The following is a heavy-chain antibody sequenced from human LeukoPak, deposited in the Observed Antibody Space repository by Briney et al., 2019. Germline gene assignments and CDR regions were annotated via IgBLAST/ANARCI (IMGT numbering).Heavy chain of an antibody. J-gene: IGHJ4*02. D-gene: IGHD4-11*01. CDR1: GFTFSSYA. CDR3: AKYKISTVTVDY. Sequence: GGSLRLSCAASGFTFSSYAMSWVRQAPGKGLEWVSVISNSGVSTYYADSVKGRFTISRDNPKNTLYPQMNSLRAEDTAVYYCAKYKISTVTVDYWGQGTLVTVSS. CDR2: ISNSGVST. V-gene: IGHV3-23*01.